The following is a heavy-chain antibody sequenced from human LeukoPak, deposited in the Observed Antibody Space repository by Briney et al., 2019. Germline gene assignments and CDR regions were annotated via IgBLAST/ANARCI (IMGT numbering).Heavy chain of an antibody. Sequence: PGRSLRLSCAASGFTFSSYGMHWVRQAPGKGLEWVAVISYDGSNKYYADSVKGRFTISRDNSKNTLYLQMNSLRAEDTAVYYCAKDETGTFDYWGQGTLVTVSS. CDR1: GFTFSSYG. J-gene: IGHJ4*02. CDR3: AKDETGTFDY. CDR2: ISYDGSNK. D-gene: IGHD3/OR15-3a*01. V-gene: IGHV3-30*18.